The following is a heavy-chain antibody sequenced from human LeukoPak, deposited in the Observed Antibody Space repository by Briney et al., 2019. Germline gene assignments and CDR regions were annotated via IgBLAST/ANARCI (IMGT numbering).Heavy chain of an antibody. CDR1: GYTLTELS. Sequence: ASVKVSCKVSGYTLTELSMHWVRQAPGKGLEWMGGFDPEDDETIYAQKFQGRVTMTEDTSTDTAYMELSSLRSEDTAVYYCATAPSVVSSTSFDPWGQGTLVTVSS. V-gene: IGHV1-24*01. CDR3: ATAPSVVSSTSFDP. D-gene: IGHD2-15*01. J-gene: IGHJ5*02. CDR2: FDPEDDET.